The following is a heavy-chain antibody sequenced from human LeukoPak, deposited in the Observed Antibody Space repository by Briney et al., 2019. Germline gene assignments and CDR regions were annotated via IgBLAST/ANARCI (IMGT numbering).Heavy chain of an antibody. CDR3: ARDVSGRDDY. CDR2: INPDGSTT. Sequence: GGSLRLSCAASGFTFSTYWMHWVRQPPEKGPLWVSHINPDGSTTNYADSVKGRFTISRDNAKNTLYLQMNNLRVEDTAVYYCARDVSGRDDYWGQGTLVIVSS. D-gene: IGHD6-25*01. CDR1: GFTFSTYW. V-gene: IGHV3-74*01. J-gene: IGHJ4*02.